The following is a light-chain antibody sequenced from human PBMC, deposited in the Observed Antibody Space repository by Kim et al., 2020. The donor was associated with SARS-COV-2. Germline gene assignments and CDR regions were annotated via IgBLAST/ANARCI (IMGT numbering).Light chain of an antibody. V-gene: IGKV1-39*01. CDR3: QHSYKIPYS. Sequence: SASVGDRVNITCRASQTISDYVNWYLQKPGKARQLLIYDASSLQEGVPSRFSGSGSETEFTLTISNLQPEDFATYYCQHSYKIPYSFGQGTKLEI. CDR2: DAS. CDR1: QTISDY. J-gene: IGKJ2*01.